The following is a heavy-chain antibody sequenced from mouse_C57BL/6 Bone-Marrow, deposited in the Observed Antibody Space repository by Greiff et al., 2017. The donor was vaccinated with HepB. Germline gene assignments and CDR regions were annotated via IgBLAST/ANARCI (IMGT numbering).Heavy chain of an antibody. D-gene: IGHD1-1*01. V-gene: IGHV1-26*01. CDR1: GYTFTDYY. CDR3: ARWGYYGSSPYFDV. Sequence: VQLQQSGPELVKPGASVKISCKASGYTFTDYYMNWVKQSHGKSLEWIGDINPNNGGTSYNQKFKGKATLTVDKSSSTAYMELRSLTSEDSAVYYCARWGYYGSSPYFDVWGTGTTVTVSS. J-gene: IGHJ1*03. CDR2: INPNNGGT.